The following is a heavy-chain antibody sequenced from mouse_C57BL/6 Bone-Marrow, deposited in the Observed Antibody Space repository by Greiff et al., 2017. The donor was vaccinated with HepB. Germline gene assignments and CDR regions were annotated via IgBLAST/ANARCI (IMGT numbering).Heavy chain of an antibody. Sequence: EVMLVESGGGLVKPGGSLKLSCAASGFTFSDYGMHWVRQAPEKGLEWVAYISSGSSTIYYADTVKGRFTISRDNAKNTLFLQMTSRRSEDTAMYYCARPPIDEAPGCAEGGQGTLVTVSA. CDR2: ISSGSSTI. J-gene: IGHJ3*01. CDR1: GFTFSDYG. CDR3: ARPPIDEAPGCAE. V-gene: IGHV5-17*01.